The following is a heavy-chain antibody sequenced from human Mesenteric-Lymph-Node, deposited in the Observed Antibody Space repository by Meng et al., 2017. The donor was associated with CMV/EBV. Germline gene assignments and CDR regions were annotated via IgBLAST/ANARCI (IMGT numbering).Heavy chain of an antibody. D-gene: IGHD3-10*01. Sequence: VSGGSVSNGDHSWSWVRQPPGRGLELLGYIFYTGSTYYNPSLKGRVTMSMGRSKNQFSLKLTSVTAADTAVYYCANDYGSGSYRFDYWGQGTLVTVSS. J-gene: IGHJ4*02. CDR3: ANDYGSGSYRFDY. CDR1: GGSVSNGDHS. CDR2: IFYTGST. V-gene: IGHV4-30-2*01.